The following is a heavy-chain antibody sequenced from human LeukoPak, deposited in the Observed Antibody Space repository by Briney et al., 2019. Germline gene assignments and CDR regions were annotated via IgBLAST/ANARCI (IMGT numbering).Heavy chain of an antibody. D-gene: IGHD2-2*01. V-gene: IGHV3-9*01. CDR2: ISWNSGSI. CDR1: GFTFSSYS. J-gene: IGHJ4*02. CDR3: ARGYCSSTSCYFLGGIDY. Sequence: GGSLRLSCAASGFTFSSYSMNWVHQAPGKGLEWVSGISWNSGSIGYADSVKGRFTISRDNAKNSLYLQMNSLRAEDTALYYCARGYCSSTSCYFLGGIDYWGQGTLVTVSS.